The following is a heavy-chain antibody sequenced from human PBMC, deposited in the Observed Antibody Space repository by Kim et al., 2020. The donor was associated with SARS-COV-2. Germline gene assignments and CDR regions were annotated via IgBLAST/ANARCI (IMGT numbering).Heavy chain of an antibody. CDR1: GGSFSGYY. CDR3: ARGSLDIVVVPAAIGADY. Sequence: SETLSLTCAVYGGSFSGYYWSWIRQPPGKGLEWIGEINHSGSTNYNPSLKSRVTISVDTSKNQFSLKLSSVTAADTAVYYCARGSLDIVVVPAAIGADY. J-gene: IGHJ4*01. D-gene: IGHD2-2*01. CDR2: INHSGST. V-gene: IGHV4-34*01.